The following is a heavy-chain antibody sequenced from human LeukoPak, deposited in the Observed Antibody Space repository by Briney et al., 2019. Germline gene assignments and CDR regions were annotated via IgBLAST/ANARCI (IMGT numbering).Heavy chain of an antibody. D-gene: IGHD2-15*01. CDR3: ARGAARGIVYYYGMDV. J-gene: IGHJ6*02. CDR2: IKQDGSEK. Sequence: GGSLRLSCAASGFTVSSNYMSWVRQAPGKGLEWVANIKQDGSEKYYVDSVKGRFTISRDNAKNSLYLQMNSLRAEDTAVYYCARGAARGIVYYYGMDVWGQGTTVTVSS. V-gene: IGHV3-7*01. CDR1: GFTVSSNY.